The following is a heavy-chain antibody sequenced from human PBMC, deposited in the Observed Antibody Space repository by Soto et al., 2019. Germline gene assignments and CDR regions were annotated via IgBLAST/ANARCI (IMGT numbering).Heavy chain of an antibody. CDR3: ARSVPELGIKNDY. CDR2: IKQDGSEK. J-gene: IGHJ4*02. V-gene: IGHV3-7*03. CDR1: GFTFSSYW. Sequence: GGSLRLSCAASGFTFSSYWMSWVRQAPGKGLEWVANIKQDGSEKYYVDSVKGRFTISRDNAKNSLYLQMNSPRAEDTAVYYCARSVPELGIKNDYWGQGTLVTVSS. D-gene: IGHD7-27*01.